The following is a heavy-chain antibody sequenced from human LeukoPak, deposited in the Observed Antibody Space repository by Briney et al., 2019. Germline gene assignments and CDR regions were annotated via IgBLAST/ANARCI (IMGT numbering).Heavy chain of an antibody. CDR3: ARHEGGSYDSSGYCFDY. Sequence: ASETLSLTCTVSGGSISSSSYYWGWIRQPSGKGLEWIGSIYYSGSTYYNPSLKSRVTISVDTSKNQFSLKLSSVTAADTAVYYCARHEGGSYDSSGYCFDYWGQGTLVTVSS. CDR1: GGSISSSSYY. V-gene: IGHV4-39*01. J-gene: IGHJ4*02. CDR2: IYYSGST. D-gene: IGHD3-22*01.